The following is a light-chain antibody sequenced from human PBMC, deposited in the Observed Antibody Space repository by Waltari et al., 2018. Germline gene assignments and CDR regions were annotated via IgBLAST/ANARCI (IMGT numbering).Light chain of an antibody. V-gene: IGLV2-23*02. CDR2: EVI. CDR1: SSDVGNYDL. CDR3: CSYAGLGTYV. Sequence: QSALTQPASVSGTPGQSITISCTGTSSDVGNYDLVSWYQQHPGKAPNPLFCEVIKRPSGVSSLFSGSKSGNTASLTISGLQAEDEADYYCCSYAGLGTYVFGSGTKVTVL. J-gene: IGLJ1*01.